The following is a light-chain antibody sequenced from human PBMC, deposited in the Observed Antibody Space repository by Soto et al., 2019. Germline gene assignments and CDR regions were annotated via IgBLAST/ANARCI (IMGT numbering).Light chain of an antibody. CDR3: QQYNNWPPRT. V-gene: IGKV3-15*01. Sequence: EIVMTQSPATLSVSPVERATLSCMASQSVSSNLAWYQQKPGQAPRLLIYGASTRATGIPARFSGSGSGTEFTLTISSLQSEDFAVYYCQQYNNWPPRTFGGGTKVDIK. CDR2: GAS. CDR1: QSVSSN. J-gene: IGKJ4*01.